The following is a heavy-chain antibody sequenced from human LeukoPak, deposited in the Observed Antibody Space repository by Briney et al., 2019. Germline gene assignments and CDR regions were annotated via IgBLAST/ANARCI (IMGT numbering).Heavy chain of an antibody. V-gene: IGHV3-7*01. D-gene: IGHD5-18*01. CDR2: IKQDGSEK. J-gene: IGHJ4*02. CDR1: GFTFSSYW. Sequence: GGSLRLSCAASGFTFSSYWMSWVRQAPGKGLEWVANIKQDGSEKYYVDSVKGRFTISRDNAKNSLYLQMNGLRAEDTAVYYCARDSPYTATVGPDYFDYWGQGTLVTVSS. CDR3: ARDSPYTATVGPDYFDY.